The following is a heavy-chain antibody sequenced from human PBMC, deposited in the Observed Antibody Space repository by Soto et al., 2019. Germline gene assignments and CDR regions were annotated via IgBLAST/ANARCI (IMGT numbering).Heavy chain of an antibody. Sequence: QLQLQESGPGLVKPSETLSLTCTVSGGSISSSSYYWGWIRQPPGKGLEWIGSIYYSGSTYYNPSLKSRVTISVDTSKNQFSLKLSSVTAADTAVYYCASPSSGWYGLRDYWGQGTLVTVSS. CDR2: IYYSGST. CDR3: ASPSSGWYGLRDY. J-gene: IGHJ4*02. CDR1: GGSISSSSYY. D-gene: IGHD6-19*01. V-gene: IGHV4-39*01.